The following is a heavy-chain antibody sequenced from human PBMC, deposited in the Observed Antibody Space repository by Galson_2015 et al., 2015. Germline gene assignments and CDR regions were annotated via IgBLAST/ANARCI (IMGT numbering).Heavy chain of an antibody. J-gene: IGHJ4*02. CDR3: AKGRGVAVSTYFDY. V-gene: IGHV3-21*04. Sequence: SLRLSCAASAFTFSSYSMNWVRQAPGKGLEWVSSISSSSSYIYYADSVKGRFTISRDNSKNTLYLQMNSLRAEDTAVYYCAKGRGVAVSTYFDYWGQGTLVTVSS. CDR1: AFTFSSYS. CDR2: ISSSSSYI. D-gene: IGHD5/OR15-5a*01.